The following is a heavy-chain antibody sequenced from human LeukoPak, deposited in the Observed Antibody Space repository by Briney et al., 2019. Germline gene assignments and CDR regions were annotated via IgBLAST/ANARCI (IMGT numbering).Heavy chain of an antibody. CDR1: GYSFTSYW. J-gene: IGHJ3*02. Sequence: RGESLKISCKGSGYSFTSYWIGWVRQMPGKGLEWMGIIYPVDSDTRYRPSFQGQITISADKSISTAYLQWSSLKASDTAMYYCARLRDDAPHTYYYDSSEKNAFDIWGQGTMVTVSS. CDR3: ARLRDDAPHTYYYDSSEKNAFDI. V-gene: IGHV5-51*01. D-gene: IGHD3-22*01. CDR2: IYPVDSDT.